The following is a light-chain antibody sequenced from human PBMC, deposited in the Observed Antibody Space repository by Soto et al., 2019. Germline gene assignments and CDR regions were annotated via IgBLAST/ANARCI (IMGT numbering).Light chain of an antibody. Sequence: DIQMTQSPSSLSASVGDRVTITCRASQGIRDALGWYQQKPGKAPKRLIYAASSLQSGGPSRFSGSGSGTEFTLTISSLQPEDCATYYCLQHNSYPQTFGQGTKVEIK. CDR1: QGIRDA. CDR3: LQHNSYPQT. J-gene: IGKJ1*01. CDR2: AAS. V-gene: IGKV1-17*01.